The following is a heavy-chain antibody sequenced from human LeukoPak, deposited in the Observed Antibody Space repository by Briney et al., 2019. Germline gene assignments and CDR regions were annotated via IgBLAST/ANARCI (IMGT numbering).Heavy chain of an antibody. CDR2: ISYDASNK. CDR3: ARPQAPYDSSGYYRGAFDI. J-gene: IGHJ3*02. V-gene: IGHV3-30-3*01. D-gene: IGHD3-22*01. Sequence: GGSLRLSCAASGFTFSIYAMHWVRQAPGKGLEWVAVISYDASNKYYADSLKGRFTISRDNSKSTLYLQMNSLRAEDTAVYYCARPQAPYDSSGYYRGAFDIWGQGTMVTVIS. CDR1: GFTFSIYA.